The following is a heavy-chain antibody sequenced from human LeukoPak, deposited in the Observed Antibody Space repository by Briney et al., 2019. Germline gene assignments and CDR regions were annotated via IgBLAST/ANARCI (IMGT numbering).Heavy chain of an antibody. J-gene: IGHJ4*02. CDR3: ARGPMVRGVIIRRSKSGYFDY. V-gene: IGHV3-53*01. D-gene: IGHD3-10*01. CDR2: IYSDNT. CDR1: GFTVSSNS. Sequence: GGSLRLSCTVSGFTVSSNSMSWVRQAPGKGLEWVSFIYSDNTHYSDSVKGRFTISRDNSKNTLYLQMNSLRAEDTAVYYCARGPMVRGVIIRRSKSGYFDYWGQGTLVTVSS.